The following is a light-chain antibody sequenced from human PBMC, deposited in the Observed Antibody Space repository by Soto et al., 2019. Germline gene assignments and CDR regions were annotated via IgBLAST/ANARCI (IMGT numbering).Light chain of an antibody. Sequence: QSVLTQPPSASGTPGQRVTISCSGSSSNIGTNTVNWYQHLPGSAPKHLLYSNNQRPSGVPHRFSGSKSGTSASLAISGLQPDDDADYYWEAGDGILNVVLFGGGTKLTVL. CDR1: SSNIGTNT. CDR3: EAGDGILNVVL. J-gene: IGLJ2*01. V-gene: IGLV1-44*01. CDR2: SNN.